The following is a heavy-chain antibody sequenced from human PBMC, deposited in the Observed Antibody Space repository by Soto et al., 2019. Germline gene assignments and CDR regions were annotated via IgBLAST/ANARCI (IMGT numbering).Heavy chain of an antibody. V-gene: IGHV1-2*04. CDR2: INPNSGGT. CDR1: GYTFTSYG. D-gene: IGHD3-10*01. CDR3: ARDKRLLWFGESAGGMDV. Sequence: ASVKVSCKASGYTFTSYGISWVRQAPGQGLERMGWINPNSGGTNYAQKFQGWVTMTRDTSISTAYMELSRLRSDDTAVYYCARDKRLLWFGESAGGMDVWGQGTTVTVSS. J-gene: IGHJ6*02.